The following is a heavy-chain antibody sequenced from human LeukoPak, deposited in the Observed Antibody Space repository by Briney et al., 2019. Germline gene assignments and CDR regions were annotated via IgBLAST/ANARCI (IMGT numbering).Heavy chain of an antibody. J-gene: IGHJ6*03. CDR1: GGSISSGDYY. CDR2: ISGSGGST. CDR3: ARGWDYYYYYYYMDV. Sequence: ETLSLTCTVSGGSISSGDYYWSWIRQPPGKGLEWVSAISGSGGSTYYADSVKGRFTISRDNSKNTLYLQMNSLRAEDTAVYYCARGWDYYYYYYYMDVWGKGTTVTVSS. V-gene: IGHV3-23*01. D-gene: IGHD1-26*01.